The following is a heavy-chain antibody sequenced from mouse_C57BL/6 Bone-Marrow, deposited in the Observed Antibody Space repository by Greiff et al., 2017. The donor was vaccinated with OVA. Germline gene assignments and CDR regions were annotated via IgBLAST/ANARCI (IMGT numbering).Heavy chain of an antibody. CDR1: GYTFTGHT. CDR3: ATDFYYGSSEAMDY. CDR2: IYPRDGST. J-gene: IGHJ4*01. Sequence: QVQLQQSDAELVKPGASVKISCKVSGYTFTGHTIHWMKQRPEQGLEWIGYIYPRDGSTKYNEKFKGKATLTADKSSSTAYMQLNSLTSEDSAVYFCATDFYYGSSEAMDYWGQGTSVTVSS. V-gene: IGHV1-78*01. D-gene: IGHD1-1*01.